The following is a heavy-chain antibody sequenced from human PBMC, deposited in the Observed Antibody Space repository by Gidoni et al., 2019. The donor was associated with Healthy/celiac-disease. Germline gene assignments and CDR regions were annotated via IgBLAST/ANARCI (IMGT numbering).Heavy chain of an antibody. CDR2: IYYSGST. V-gene: IGHV4-39*01. Sequence: QLQLQESGPGLVKPSETLSLTCTVSGGSISSSSYYWGWIRQPPGKGLEWIGSIYYSGSTYYNPSLKSRVTISVDTSKNQFSLKLSSVTAADTAVYYCARLSQLPLLSDAFDIWGQGTMVTVSS. CDR1: GGSISSSSYY. D-gene: IGHD2-2*01. J-gene: IGHJ3*02. CDR3: ARLSQLPLLSDAFDI.